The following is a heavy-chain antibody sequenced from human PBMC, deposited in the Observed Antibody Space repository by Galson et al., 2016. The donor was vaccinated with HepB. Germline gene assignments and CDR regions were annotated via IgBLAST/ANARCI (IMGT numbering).Heavy chain of an antibody. Sequence: QSGAEVKKAGESLKISCKGSGYSFTNHWIAWVRQMPGKGLEYMGTLYPGDSQNIYSPSFQGQVTISVDKSISTAYLHWSSLRASDTAMYYCARHTYGAPFDIWGQGTMVTVSS. CDR1: GYSFTNHW. CDR3: ARHTYGAPFDI. CDR2: LYPGDSQN. J-gene: IGHJ3*02. V-gene: IGHV5-51*01. D-gene: IGHD4/OR15-4a*01.